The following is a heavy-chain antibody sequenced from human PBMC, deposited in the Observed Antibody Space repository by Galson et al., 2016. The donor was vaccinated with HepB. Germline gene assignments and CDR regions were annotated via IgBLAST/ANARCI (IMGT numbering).Heavy chain of an antibody. CDR3: ARGRRYNFWSAYYSFDY. CDR1: GGSMSSDNW. J-gene: IGHJ4*02. D-gene: IGHD3-3*01. V-gene: IGHV4-4*02. CDR2: IYHRGST. Sequence: ETLSLTCTVFGGSMSSDNWWSWVRQPPGKGLEWIAEIYHRGSTNYNPSLKGRVNISVDKSKNQFSLKLSSVTAADTAVYYCARGRRYNFWSAYYSFDYWGQGTLVTVSS.